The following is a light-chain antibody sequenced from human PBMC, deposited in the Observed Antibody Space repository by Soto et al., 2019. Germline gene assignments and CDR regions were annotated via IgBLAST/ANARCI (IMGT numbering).Light chain of an antibody. Sequence: EIVLTQSPGTLSLFPGERATLSCRASQSISSSYLAWYQQKPGQAPRLLIYGASSRATGIPDRFSGAGSATDFTLTISRLETEDFAVYYCHQYGSAQSWTFGQGTKVEIK. CDR3: HQYGSAQSWT. CDR1: QSISSSY. V-gene: IGKV3-20*01. CDR2: GAS. J-gene: IGKJ1*01.